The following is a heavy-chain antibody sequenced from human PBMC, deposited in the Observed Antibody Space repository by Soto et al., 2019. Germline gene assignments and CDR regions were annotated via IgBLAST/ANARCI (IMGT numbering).Heavy chain of an antibody. CDR3: AREAGVPDAISGFRYGMDV. Sequence: QVQLVQSGAEVKKPGSSVKVSCKASGGTFSSYAISWVRQAPGQGLEWMGGIIPIFGTANYAQKFQGRVTITADESTSTAYMELSSLRSEDTAVYYCAREAGVPDAISGFRYGMDVWGQGTTVTVSS. J-gene: IGHJ6*02. CDR2: IIPIFGTA. CDR1: GGTFSSYA. D-gene: IGHD2-2*01. V-gene: IGHV1-69*01.